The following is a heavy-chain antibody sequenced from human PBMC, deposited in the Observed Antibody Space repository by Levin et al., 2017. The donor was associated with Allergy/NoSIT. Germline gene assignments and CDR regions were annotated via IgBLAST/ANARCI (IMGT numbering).Heavy chain of an antibody. CDR1: GFTFSSYA. V-gene: IGHV3-30-3*01. CDR3: ARVGDLAVAGKQDAFDI. D-gene: IGHD6-19*01. CDR2: ISYDGSNK. Sequence: GGSLRLSCAASGFTFSSYAMHWVRQAPGKGLEWVAVISYDGSNKYYADSVKGRFTISRDNSKNTLYLQMNSLRAEDTAVYYCARVGDLAVAGKQDAFDIWGQGTMVTVSS. J-gene: IGHJ3*02.